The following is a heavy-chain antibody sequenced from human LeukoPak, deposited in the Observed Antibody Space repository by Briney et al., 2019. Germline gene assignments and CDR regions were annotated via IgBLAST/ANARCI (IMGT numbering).Heavy chain of an antibody. Sequence: TGGSLRLSCAASGFPFSTSAMHWVRQAPGKGLEWVAVISFDGSLRYAADSLKGRFTVSRDNSNNTVYLGMNSLRREDTAVYYSSRGWLRTNPLDPWGQGTLVTVSS. CDR1: GFPFSTSA. D-gene: IGHD5-12*01. V-gene: IGHV3-30*04. CDR2: ISFDGSLR. CDR3: SRGWLRTNPLDP. J-gene: IGHJ5*02.